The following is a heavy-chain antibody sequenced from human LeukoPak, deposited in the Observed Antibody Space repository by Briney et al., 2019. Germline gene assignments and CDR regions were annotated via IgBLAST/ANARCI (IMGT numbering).Heavy chain of an antibody. CDR2: IIPIFGTA. D-gene: IGHD6-19*01. CDR1: GGTFSSYA. J-gene: IGHJ4*02. V-gene: IGHV1-69*13. Sequence: SVKVSCEASGGTFSSYAISWVRQAPGQGLEWMGGIIPIFGTANYAQKFQGRVTITADESTSTAYMELSSLRSEDTAVYYCATVYSSGWDFDYWGQGTLVTVSS. CDR3: ATVYSSGWDFDY.